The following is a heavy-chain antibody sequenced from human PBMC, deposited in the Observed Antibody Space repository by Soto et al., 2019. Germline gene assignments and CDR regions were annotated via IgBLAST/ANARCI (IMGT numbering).Heavy chain of an antibody. CDR2: INHSGST. CDR1: GGSFSGYY. D-gene: IGHD2-2*01. V-gene: IGHV4-34*01. J-gene: IGHJ5*02. Sequence: PSETLSLTCAVYGGSFSGYYWSWIRQPPGKGLEWIGEINHSGSTNYNPSLKSRVTISVDTSKNQFSLKLSSVTAADTAVYYCAGFVVVPAARKDNWFDPWGQGTLVTVPS. CDR3: AGFVVVPAARKDNWFDP.